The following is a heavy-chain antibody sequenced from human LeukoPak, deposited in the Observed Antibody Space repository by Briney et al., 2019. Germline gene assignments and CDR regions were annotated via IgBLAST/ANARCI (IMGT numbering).Heavy chain of an antibody. CDR3: ARARSKLEHFDY. CDR2: IIPIFGTA. V-gene: IGHV1-69*06. Sequence: SVKVSCKASGGTFSSYAISWVRQAPGQGLEWMGGIIPIFGTANYAQKFQGRVTITADKSTSTAYMELRSLRSEDTAVYYCARARSKLEHFDYWGQGTLVTVSS. J-gene: IGHJ4*02. D-gene: IGHD1-1*01. CDR1: GGTFSSYA.